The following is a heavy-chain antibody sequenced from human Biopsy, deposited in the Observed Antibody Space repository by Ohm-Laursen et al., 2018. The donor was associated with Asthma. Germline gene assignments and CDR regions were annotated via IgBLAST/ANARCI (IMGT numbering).Heavy chain of an antibody. Sequence: GTLSLTCSLSSGSGGYMRSGNYYWGWIRQPPGKGLEWIGSIYYSGTTYYNPSLESRVTVSADTSKNQFSLKLTSVTAADTAVYYCVRGSSSWHHGPFHYYYGLDVRGQGTTATVSS. CDR3: VRGSSSWHHGPFHYYYGLDV. V-gene: IGHV4-39*01. CDR1: SGSGGYMRSGNYY. D-gene: IGHD6-13*01. J-gene: IGHJ6*02. CDR2: IYYSGTT.